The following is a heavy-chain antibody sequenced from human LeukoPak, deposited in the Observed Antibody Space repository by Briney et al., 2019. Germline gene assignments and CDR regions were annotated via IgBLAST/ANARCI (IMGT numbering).Heavy chain of an antibody. D-gene: IGHD3-3*01. J-gene: IGHJ4*02. V-gene: IGHV4-4*02. CDR2: IYHSGSA. Sequence: SETLSLTCAVSGGSISSSNWWSWVRQPPGKGLEWIGEIYHSGSANYNPSLKSRVTISVDTSKNQFSLKLSSVTAADTAVYYCATGRFLEWFSDYWGQGTLVTVSS. CDR3: ATGRFLEWFSDY. CDR1: GGSISSSNW.